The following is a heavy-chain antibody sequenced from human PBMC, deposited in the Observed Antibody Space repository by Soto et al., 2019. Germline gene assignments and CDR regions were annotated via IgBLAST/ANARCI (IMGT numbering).Heavy chain of an antibody. Sequence: QVQLVESGGGVVQPGRSLRLSCAASGFTFSSYGMHWVRQAPGKGLAWVAVIWYDGSNKYYADSVKGRFTISRDNSKNTLYLQMNSLRAEDTAVYYCARDTYIVVVPAAIPRSQGFDPWGQGTLVTVSS. CDR1: GFTFSSYG. V-gene: IGHV3-33*01. J-gene: IGHJ5*02. CDR3: ARDTYIVVVPAAIPRSQGFDP. D-gene: IGHD2-2*02. CDR2: IWYDGSNK.